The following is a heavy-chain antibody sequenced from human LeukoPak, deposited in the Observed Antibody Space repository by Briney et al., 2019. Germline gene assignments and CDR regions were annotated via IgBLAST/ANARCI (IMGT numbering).Heavy chain of an antibody. J-gene: IGHJ4*02. CDR1: GFIFSSYA. CDR2: ISYDGSNK. CDR3: AKDGTRLWFGELDY. Sequence: PGTSLRLSCAASGFIFSSYAMHWVRQAPGRGLEWVAVISYDGSNKYYADSVKGRFTISRDNSKNTLYLQMNSLRAEDTAVYYCAKDGTRLWFGELDYWGQGTLVTVSS. D-gene: IGHD3-10*01. V-gene: IGHV3-30*18.